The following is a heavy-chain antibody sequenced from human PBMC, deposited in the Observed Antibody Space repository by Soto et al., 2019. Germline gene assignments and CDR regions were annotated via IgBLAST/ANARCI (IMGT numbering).Heavy chain of an antibody. Sequence: GESLKISCKGSGYSLTGYWIAWVRQMPGQGLEWMGIIYPGDSDTRYSPSFQGQVTISADKSISTAYLQWNSLKASDTAMYYCARHYGDYGVIWGQGTMVTVSS. CDR2: IYPGDSDT. CDR1: GYSLTGYW. J-gene: IGHJ3*02. CDR3: ARHYGDYGVI. V-gene: IGHV5-51*01. D-gene: IGHD4-17*01.